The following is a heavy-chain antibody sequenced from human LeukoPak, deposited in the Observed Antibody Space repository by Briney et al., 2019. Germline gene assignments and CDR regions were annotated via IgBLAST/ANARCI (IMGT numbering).Heavy chain of an antibody. CDR2: IYYSGST. Sequence: PSETLSLTCTVSGGSISSYYWSWIRQPPGKGLEWIGYIYYSGSTNYNPSLKSRVTISVDTSKNQFSLKLSSVTAADTAVYYCASTPHGSEVLPAALIGYWGQGTLVTVSS. CDR1: GGSISSYY. CDR3: ASTPHGSEVLPAALIGY. V-gene: IGHV4-59*08. J-gene: IGHJ4*02. D-gene: IGHD2-2*01.